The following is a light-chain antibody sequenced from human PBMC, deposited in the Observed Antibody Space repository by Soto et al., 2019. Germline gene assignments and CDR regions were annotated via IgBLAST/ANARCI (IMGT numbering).Light chain of an antibody. CDR3: QQYNGFSRT. V-gene: IGKV1-5*03. Sequence: DIQMTQSPSTLSASVGDRVTITCRASQSIDYWLAWYQQKPGKPPKLLIYKASSLETGVPPRFTGSGSGTEFTLTISSLQVDYFATYYCQQYNGFSRTFGQGTKVE. J-gene: IGKJ1*01. CDR2: KAS. CDR1: QSIDYW.